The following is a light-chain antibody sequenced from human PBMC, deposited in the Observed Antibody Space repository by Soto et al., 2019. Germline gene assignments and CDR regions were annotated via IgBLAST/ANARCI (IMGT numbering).Light chain of an antibody. CDR1: QNINTY. CDR3: QLSHSTPLM. CDR2: AAS. V-gene: IGKV1-39*01. J-gene: IGKJ1*01. Sequence: DIQMTQSPFSLSASVGDRVTITCRASQNINTYLNWYQQKPGKAPKLLIYAASALRSGVPSRFSGSGSGTDFTLTISSLQPEDCATYYCQLSHSTPLMFGQGTKVDIK.